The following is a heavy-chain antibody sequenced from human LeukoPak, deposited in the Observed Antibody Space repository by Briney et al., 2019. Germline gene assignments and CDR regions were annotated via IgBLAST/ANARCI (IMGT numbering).Heavy chain of an antibody. Sequence: GGSLRLSCAASGFTFSTYWMLWVRQGPGKGLVSVSRISSDGSGTTYADSVKGRFTISRDNAKNTLYLQMNSLRAEDTAVYYCARDEGGWFDPWGQGTLVTVSS. V-gene: IGHV3-74*01. J-gene: IGHJ5*02. CDR2: ISSDGSGT. D-gene: IGHD3-16*01. CDR1: GFTFSTYW. CDR3: ARDEGGWFDP.